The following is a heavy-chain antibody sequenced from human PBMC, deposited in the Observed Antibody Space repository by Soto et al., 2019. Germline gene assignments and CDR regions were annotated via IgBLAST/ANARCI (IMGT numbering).Heavy chain of an antibody. Sequence: GASVKVSCKASGYTFTSYASHWVRQAPGQRLEWMGWINAGNGNTKYSQKFQGRVTITRDTSASTAYMELSSLRSEDTAVYYCARAAYYDSSGYSCLLYWGQGTLVTSPQ. V-gene: IGHV1-3*01. CDR3: ARAAYYDSSGYSCLLY. CDR2: INAGNGNT. CDR1: GYTFTSYA. D-gene: IGHD3-22*01. J-gene: IGHJ4*02.